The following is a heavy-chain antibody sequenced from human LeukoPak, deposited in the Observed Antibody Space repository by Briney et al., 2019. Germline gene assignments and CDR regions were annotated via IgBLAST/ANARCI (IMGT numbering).Heavy chain of an antibody. V-gene: IGHV3-73*01. J-gene: IGHJ1*01. CDR2: IRSKANSYAT. D-gene: IGHD1-26*01. Sequence: GGSLRLSCAASGFTFSGSAMHWVRQASGKGLEWVGRIRSKANSYATAYAASVKGRLTISRDDSKNTAYLQMNSLKTEDTAVYYCSSRLLGRIQHWGQGTLVTVSS. CDR1: GFTFSGSA. CDR3: SSRLLGRIQH.